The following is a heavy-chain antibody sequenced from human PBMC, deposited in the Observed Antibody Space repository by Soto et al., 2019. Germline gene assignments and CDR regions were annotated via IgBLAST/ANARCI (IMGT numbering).Heavy chain of an antibody. V-gene: IGHV3-23*01. J-gene: IGHJ5*02. Sequence: EVQLLESGGGLVQPGGSLRLSCAASGFTFSNYAMHWVRRAPGGGLEWVSTTSGNGGSKNYADSVQGRFNISRDVSKNTLYLHMTSLRAEVTVIYYFAKDRSSRDYFVDTWGQGTLVTVPS. D-gene: IGHD4-17*01. CDR1: GFTFSNYA. CDR3: AKDRSSRDYFVDT. CDR2: TSGNGGSK.